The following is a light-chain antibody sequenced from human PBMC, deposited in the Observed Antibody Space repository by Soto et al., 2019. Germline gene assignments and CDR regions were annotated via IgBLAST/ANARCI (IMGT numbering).Light chain of an antibody. J-gene: IGLJ2*01. CDR1: SSDIGGYDY. CDR3: TSYASGSAHVV. Sequence: QSALTQPASVSGSPGQSITLSCTGTSSDIGGYDYVSWYQRHPGKAPKLIIYDVTNRPSGVSTRFSGSKSGNTASLTISGLQAEDEADYYCTSYASGSAHVVFGGGTKLTVL. V-gene: IGLV2-14*01. CDR2: DVT.